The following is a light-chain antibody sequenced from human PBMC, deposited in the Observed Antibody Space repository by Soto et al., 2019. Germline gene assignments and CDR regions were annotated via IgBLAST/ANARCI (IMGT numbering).Light chain of an antibody. J-gene: IGKJ4*01. V-gene: IGKV1-12*01. CDR3: QQDNSFPLT. CDR2: TGS. CDR1: QGISNW. Sequence: DIQMTQSPSSVSASVGDRVSITCRASQGISNWLAWYQQKPGRAPKLLIYTGSSLQSGVPSRFSGTGSGTDFTITISSLQPEDVATYYCQQDNSFPLTFGGGTKVEIK.